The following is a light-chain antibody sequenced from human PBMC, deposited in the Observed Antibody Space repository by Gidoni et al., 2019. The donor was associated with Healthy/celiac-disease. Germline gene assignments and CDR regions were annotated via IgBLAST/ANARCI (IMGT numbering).Light chain of an antibody. CDR3: QQYYSTPPT. CDR1: QSVLYSSNNKNY. Sequence: DIVMTQSPDSLAVSLGERATINCKSSQSVLYSSNNKNYLAWYQQKPGHPPKLLIYWASTRESGVPDRFSGSGSGTDFTLTISSLQAEDVAVYYCQQYYSTPPTFGHGTKVDIK. V-gene: IGKV4-1*01. CDR2: WAS. J-gene: IGKJ3*01.